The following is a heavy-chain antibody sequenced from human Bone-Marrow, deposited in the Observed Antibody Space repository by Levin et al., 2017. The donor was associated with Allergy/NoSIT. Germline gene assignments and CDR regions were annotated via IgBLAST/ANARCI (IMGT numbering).Heavy chain of an antibody. Sequence: SETLSLTCAVSGGSISSSNWWSWVRQPPGKGLEWIGEIYHSGSTNYNPSLKSRVTISVDKSKNQFSLKLSSVTAADTAVYYCARSVWSGYYRRVDAFDIWGQGTMVTVSS. D-gene: IGHD3-3*01. J-gene: IGHJ3*02. V-gene: IGHV4-4*02. CDR2: IYHSGST. CDR1: GGSISSSNW. CDR3: ARSVWSGYYRRVDAFDI.